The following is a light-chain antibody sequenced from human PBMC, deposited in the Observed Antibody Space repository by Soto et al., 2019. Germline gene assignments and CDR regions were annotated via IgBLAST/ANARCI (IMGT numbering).Light chain of an antibody. CDR1: ESVDIY. Sequence: ETVLTQSPATLSLSPGERATLSCRASESVDIYLAWYQQRPGQAPRLLIYDATNRATGIPARFSGSGSGTDFTLTISSLEPEDFGIYYCQQRKWWPPLTFGGGTRVEIK. CDR2: DAT. V-gene: IGKV3-11*01. J-gene: IGKJ4*01. CDR3: QQRKWWPPLT.